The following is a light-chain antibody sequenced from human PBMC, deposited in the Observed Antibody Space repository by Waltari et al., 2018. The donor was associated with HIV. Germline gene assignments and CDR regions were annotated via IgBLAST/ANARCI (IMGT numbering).Light chain of an antibody. J-gene: IGLJ3*02. CDR3: AAWDDSLNGWV. V-gene: IGLV1-44*01. Sequence: QSMLPQPPSASGTPGPRVTISSSAHNPNIWSNTVSWYQQLPGTAPKLLIFSDNKRPSGVPDRFSGSKSGTSASLAIRGLQSEDEAEYYCAAWDDSLNGWVFGGGTKLTVL. CDR1: NPNIWSNT. CDR2: SDN.